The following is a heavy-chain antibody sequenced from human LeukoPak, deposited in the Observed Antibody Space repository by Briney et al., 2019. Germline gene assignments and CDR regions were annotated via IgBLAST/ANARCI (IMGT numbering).Heavy chain of an antibody. Sequence: GGSLRLSCAASGFTFRSYSMHWVRQAPGKGLEWLSFISTSSSTIYYADSVKGRFTISRDNAKNSLYLQMNSLRAEDTAVYYCARDADTAMVIDYWGQGTLVTVSS. CDR2: ISTSSSTI. CDR3: ARDADTAMVIDY. D-gene: IGHD5-18*01. V-gene: IGHV3-48*04. CDR1: GFTFRSYS. J-gene: IGHJ4*02.